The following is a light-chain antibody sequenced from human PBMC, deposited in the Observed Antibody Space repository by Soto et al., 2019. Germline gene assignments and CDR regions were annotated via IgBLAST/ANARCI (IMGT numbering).Light chain of an antibody. V-gene: IGKV2-28*01. J-gene: IGKJ2*01. CDR1: QSLLAGNGYTY. CDR2: LAS. Sequence: DIVMTQSPLSLPVTPGEPASISCRSSQSLLAGNGYTYLDRYLQKPGQPPHLLIFLASNRASGVPDRVSGSGSETDFTLTISRVEAEDVGTYYCMQALQTPRTFGQGTKLEIK. CDR3: MQALQTPRT.